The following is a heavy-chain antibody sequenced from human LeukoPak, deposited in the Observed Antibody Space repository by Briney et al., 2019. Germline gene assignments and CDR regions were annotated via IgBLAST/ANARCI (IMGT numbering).Heavy chain of an antibody. J-gene: IGHJ4*02. D-gene: IGHD1-26*01. CDR1: GYTFTSYY. CDR3: ARDTRELHLLGY. V-gene: IGHV1-46*01. CDR2: INPSGGST. Sequence: ATVKVSCKTSGYTFTSYYIHWVRQAPGQGLEWMGIINPSGGSTSYAQKFQGRVTMTRDTSTSTVYMELSSLRSEDTAVYYCARDTRELHLLGYWGQGTLVTVSS.